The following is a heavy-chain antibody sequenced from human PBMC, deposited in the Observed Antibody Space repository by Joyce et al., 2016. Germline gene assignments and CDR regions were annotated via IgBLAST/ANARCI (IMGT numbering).Heavy chain of an antibody. V-gene: IGHV1-69*01. J-gene: IGHJ3*02. CDR1: GGALSTFG. Sequence: QVQRVQSGAELRKPGSSVTVSCKASGGALSTFGINWLRQAPGQGLECLVAIHSTSGSGKLAQNLQARVSLTADASTKPAYLDLSGLRSDDTAVYYCSRGFDSGHFRSESYSIPTNASFLIWGQGTVVTVSS. CDR3: SRGFDSGHFRSESYSIPTNASFLI. D-gene: IGHD3-3*02. CDR2: IHSTSGSG.